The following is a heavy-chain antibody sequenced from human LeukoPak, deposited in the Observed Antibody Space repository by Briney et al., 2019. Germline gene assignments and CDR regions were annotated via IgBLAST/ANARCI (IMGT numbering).Heavy chain of an antibody. V-gene: IGHV4-34*01. Sequence: SETLSLTCAVYGGSFSGYYWSWIRQPPGEGLEWIGEINHSGSTNYNPSLKSRVTISVDTSKNQFSLKLSSVTAADTAVYYCARQVYDSSGYYLDYWGQGTLVTVSS. D-gene: IGHD3-22*01. CDR1: GGSFSGYY. CDR2: INHSGST. J-gene: IGHJ4*02. CDR3: ARQVYDSSGYYLDY.